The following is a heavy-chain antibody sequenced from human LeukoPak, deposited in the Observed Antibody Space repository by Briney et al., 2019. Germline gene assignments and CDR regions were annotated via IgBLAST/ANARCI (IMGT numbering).Heavy chain of an antibody. J-gene: IGHJ4*02. CDR1: GYSFTSYW. D-gene: IGHD6-13*01. Sequence: GESLKISCKGSGYSFTSYWIGWVRQMPGKGLEWMGVIYPHDSDTRYSPSFQGLVTISVDKSISTAYLQWRSLKASDTATYCCARHRGSSWNYFDYWGQGTLVTVSS. V-gene: IGHV5-51*01. CDR2: IYPHDSDT. CDR3: ARHRGSSWNYFDY.